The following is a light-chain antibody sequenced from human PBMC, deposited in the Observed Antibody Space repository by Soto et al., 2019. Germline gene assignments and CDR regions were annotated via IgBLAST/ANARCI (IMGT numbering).Light chain of an antibody. CDR3: QQYGTSRT. J-gene: IGKJ1*01. CDR2: GAS. V-gene: IGKV3-20*01. Sequence: EIVLTQSPGTLSLSPGERATLSSRASQSVASNYLAWYQQKPGQAPRLLIHGASNRATGIPDRFSGSGSGTDFTLSISRLEPEDFAVYYCQQYGTSRTFGQGTKVEIK. CDR1: QSVASNY.